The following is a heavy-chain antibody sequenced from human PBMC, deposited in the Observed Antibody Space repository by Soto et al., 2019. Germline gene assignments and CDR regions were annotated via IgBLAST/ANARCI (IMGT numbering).Heavy chain of an antibody. CDR2: IYWNDDK. CDR3: AHRQHSGTYQVWCDP. Sequence: QIPLKASGPTLGQPTQTLTLTCTFSGFSVSTSGVGLGWIRQPPGKSLEWLALIYWNDDKRYSPSLKSRLTITKSPSKNQVVLTLPNLDPVHTATYYCAHRQHSGTYQVWCDPWGQGTLVTVSS. V-gene: IGHV2-5*01. J-gene: IGHJ5*02. CDR1: GFSVSTSGVG. D-gene: IGHD1-26*01.